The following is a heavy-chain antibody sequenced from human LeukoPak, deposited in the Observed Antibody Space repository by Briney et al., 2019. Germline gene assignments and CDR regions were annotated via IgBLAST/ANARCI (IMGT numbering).Heavy chain of an antibody. CDR2: IKSKTNGGTT. CDR1: GFAFINAW. CDR3: VRSGSFYSFDS. J-gene: IGHJ4*02. V-gene: IGHV3-15*01. Sequence: PGGSLRLSCAASGFAFINAWMTWVRQAPGKGLEWIGRIKSKTNGGTTDYATPVKGRFTFSRDDSQNTLYLQMNSLNTEDTAVYYCVRSGSFYSFDSWGQGTLVTVSS. D-gene: IGHD1-26*01.